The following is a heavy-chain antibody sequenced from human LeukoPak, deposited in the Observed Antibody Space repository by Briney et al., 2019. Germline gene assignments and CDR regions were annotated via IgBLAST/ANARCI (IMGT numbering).Heavy chain of an antibody. D-gene: IGHD2-2*01. J-gene: IGHJ6*03. CDR1: GGSISSGSYY. V-gene: IGHV4-61*02. CDR2: IYTSGST. CDR3: AMGVVPAAMRSYYYYYMDV. Sequence: PSQTLSRTCTVSGGSISSGSYYWSWIRQPAGKGLEWIGRIYTSGSTNYNPSLKSRVTISVDTSKNQFSLKLSSVTAADTAVYYCAMGVVPAAMRSYYYYYMDVWGKGTTVTVSS.